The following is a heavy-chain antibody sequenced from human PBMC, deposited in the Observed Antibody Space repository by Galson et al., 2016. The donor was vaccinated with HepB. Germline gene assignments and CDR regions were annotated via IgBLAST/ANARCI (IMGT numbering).Heavy chain of an antibody. J-gene: IGHJ4*02. CDR2: IRTKADSYAT. CDR1: GFTFSGSA. CDR3: TRRTSLGLES. V-gene: IGHV3-73*01. Sequence: SLRLSCAASGFTFSGSAMHWVRQASGKGLEWVGHIRTKADSYATAYAASVKGRFTISRADSKNTAYLQMNTLKTEDTAVYYCTRRTSLGLESWGQGTLVTVSS.